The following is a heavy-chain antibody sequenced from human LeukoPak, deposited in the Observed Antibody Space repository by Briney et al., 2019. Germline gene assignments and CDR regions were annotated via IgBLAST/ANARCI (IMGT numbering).Heavy chain of an antibody. CDR2: ISGSGGST. CDR3: AKDLLSRFLWIYHFDY. J-gene: IGHJ4*02. V-gene: IGHV3-23*01. CDR1: GFTFSSYA. Sequence: GGSLRLSCAASGFTFSSYAMSWVRQAPGKGLEWVSAISGSGGSTYYADSVKGRFTISRDNSKNTLYLQMNSLRAEDTAVYYCAKDLLSRFLWIYHFDYWGQGTLVTVSS. D-gene: IGHD3-3*01.